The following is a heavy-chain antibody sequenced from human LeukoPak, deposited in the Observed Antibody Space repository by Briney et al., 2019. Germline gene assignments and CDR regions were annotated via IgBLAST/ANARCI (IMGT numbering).Heavy chain of an antibody. V-gene: IGHV4-30-4*01. J-gene: IGHJ6*02. CDR1: GGSISSGDYY. CDR3: ARGRSRVVIRGYGMDV. Sequence: PSETLSLTCTVSGGSISSGDYYWSWIRQPPGKGLEWIGYIYYSGSTYYNPSLKSRVTISVDTSKNQFSLKLSSVTAADTAVYYCARGRSRVVIRGYGMDVWGQGTTVTVSS. D-gene: IGHD3-3*01. CDR2: IYYSGST.